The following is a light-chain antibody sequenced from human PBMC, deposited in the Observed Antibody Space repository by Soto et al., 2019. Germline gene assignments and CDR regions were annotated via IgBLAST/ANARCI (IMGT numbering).Light chain of an antibody. Sequence: DLPMTQAPSSLSASVGDTVTLTCRASQSVDNYLAWYQQKPGKVPKLLIYAASTLQPGVPSRFSGSGSGTDFTLTISSLQPEDVATYYCQNYNSAPFTSGQGTRLE. CDR3: QNYNSAPFT. CDR1: QSVDNY. J-gene: IGKJ5*01. CDR2: AAS. V-gene: IGKV1-27*01.